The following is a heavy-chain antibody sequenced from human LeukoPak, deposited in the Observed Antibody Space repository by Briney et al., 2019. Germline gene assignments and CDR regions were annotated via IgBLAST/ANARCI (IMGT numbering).Heavy chain of an antibody. Sequence: ASVKVSCKASGYTFTGYYMHWVRQAPGQGLEWMGWINPNSGGTNYAQKFQGRVTMTRDTSISTAYMELSRLRSDGTAVYYCARVVVAATPDYSWFDPWGQGTLVTVSS. D-gene: IGHD2-15*01. CDR1: GYTFTGYY. V-gene: IGHV1-2*02. CDR2: INPNSGGT. J-gene: IGHJ5*02. CDR3: ARVVVAATPDYSWFDP.